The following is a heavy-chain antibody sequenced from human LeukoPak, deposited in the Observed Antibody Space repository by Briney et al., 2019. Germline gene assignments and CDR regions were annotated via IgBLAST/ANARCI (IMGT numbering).Heavy chain of an antibody. V-gene: IGHV3-23*01. CDR3: AKDGTYYYDSSGSQEYYFDY. Sequence: GGSLRLSCAASGFTFSSYAMSWVRQAPGKGLEWVSAISGSGGSTYYADSVKGRLTISRDNSKNTLYLQMNSLRAEDTAVYYCAKDGTYYYDSSGSQEYYFDYWGQGTLVTVSS. J-gene: IGHJ4*02. D-gene: IGHD3-22*01. CDR1: GFTFSSYA. CDR2: ISGSGGST.